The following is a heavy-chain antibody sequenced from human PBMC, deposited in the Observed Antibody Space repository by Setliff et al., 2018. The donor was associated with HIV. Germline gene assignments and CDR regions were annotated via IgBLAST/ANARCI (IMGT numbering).Heavy chain of an antibody. V-gene: IGHV4-31*03. CDR1: GGSISSGGHY. J-gene: IGHJ4*02. D-gene: IGHD3-10*01. CDR2: ISNSGST. Sequence: KTSETLSLTCSVSGGSISSGGHYWNWTRQHPGSGLEWIGYISNSGSTYYNPSLKGRLTISVDPSKNHFSLNLTSVTAADTAVYYCARVPSGLWFGKWGNWGQGTLVTVSS. CDR3: ARVPSGLWFGKWGN.